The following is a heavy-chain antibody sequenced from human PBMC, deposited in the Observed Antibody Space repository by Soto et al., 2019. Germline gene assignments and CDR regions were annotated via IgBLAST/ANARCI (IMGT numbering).Heavy chain of an antibody. CDR1: GYTFTSYG. V-gene: IGHV1-18*01. CDR3: ARADYYDSSGLSFDY. CDR2: ISAYNGNT. J-gene: IGHJ4*02. Sequence: QVQLVQSGAEVKKPGASVKVSCKASGYTFTSYGISWVRQAPGQGLEWMGWISAYNGNTNYAQKLQGRVTMTTDTSTSTVYMELRSVRSDDTAVYYCARADYYDSSGLSFDYWGQGTLVTVSS. D-gene: IGHD3-22*01.